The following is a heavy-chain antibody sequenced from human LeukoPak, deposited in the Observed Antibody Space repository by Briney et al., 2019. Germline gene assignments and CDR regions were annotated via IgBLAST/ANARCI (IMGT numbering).Heavy chain of an antibody. CDR1: GGSISSSSYY. D-gene: IGHD1-26*01. V-gene: IGHV4-39*07. CDR3: ARGIGGSYNDAFDI. CDR2: IYYSGST. J-gene: IGHJ3*02. Sequence: SETLSLTCTVSGGSISSSSYYWGWIRQPPGKGLEWIGSIYYSGSTYYNPSLKSRVTISVDTSKNQFSLKLSSVTAADTAVYYCARGIGGSYNDAFDIWGQGTMVTVSS.